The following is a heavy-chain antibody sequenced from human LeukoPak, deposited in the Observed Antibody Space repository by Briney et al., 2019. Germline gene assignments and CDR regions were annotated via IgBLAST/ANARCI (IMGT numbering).Heavy chain of an antibody. CDR2: IYYSGSS. D-gene: IGHD6-13*01. CDR1: GCSFSSYY. CDR3: ARERIAAAGLYYYYYMDV. Sequence: SDTLTLTCTVSGCSFSSYYWSWIRQPPGKGLEWIGCIYYSGSSNYNPHIMRRITITLGTSKNQFSLKLSSVTAADTAVYYCARERIAAAGLYYYYYMDVWGKGTTVTVSS. V-gene: IGHV4-59*01. J-gene: IGHJ6*03.